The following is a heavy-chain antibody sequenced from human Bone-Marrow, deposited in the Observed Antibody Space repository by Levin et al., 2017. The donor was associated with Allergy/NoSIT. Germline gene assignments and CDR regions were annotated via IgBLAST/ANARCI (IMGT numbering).Heavy chain of an antibody. V-gene: IGHV1-2*06. CDR2: INPNSGGT. CDR3: ARSPPQDGLHYMDV. Sequence: GASVKVSCKASGYTFTGYYMHWVRQAPGQGLEWMGRINPNSGGTNYAQKFQGRVTMTRDTSISTAYMELSRLRSDDTAVYYCARSPPQDGLHYMDVWGKGTTVTVSS. J-gene: IGHJ6*03. CDR1: GYTFTGYY.